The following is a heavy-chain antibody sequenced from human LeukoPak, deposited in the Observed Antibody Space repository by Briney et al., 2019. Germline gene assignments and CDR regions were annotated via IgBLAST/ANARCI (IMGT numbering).Heavy chain of an antibody. CDR1: GGSFSGYY. D-gene: IGHD1-26*01. CDR2: INHNGSA. CDR3: ARLVGAIKHDYFYYYVHG. Sequence: SETLSLSCAVYGGSFSGYYWTWIRQAPGKGLEWIGEINHNGSANYISSLKSRLTLSVDTSKDQFSLKLISVTAADTAVYFCARLVGAIKHDYFYYYVHGWRKGNKVTVPS. V-gene: IGHV4-34*01. J-gene: IGHJ6*01.